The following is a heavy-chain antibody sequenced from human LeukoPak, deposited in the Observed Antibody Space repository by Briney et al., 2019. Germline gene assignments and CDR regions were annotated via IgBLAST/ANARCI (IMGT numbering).Heavy chain of an antibody. CDR1: GFTFNNAW. V-gene: IGHV3-15*01. D-gene: IGHD3-3*01. J-gene: IGHJ4*02. Sequence: GGSLRLSCVASGFTFNNAWMSWVRQAPGKGLEWVGRIKHKADGGTTDYGAPVKGRFTISRDDSKNTLYLQMNNLKNEDTAVYYCTTFSYDFWSGSEGGYFDHWGQGTLVAVSS. CDR2: IKHKADGGTT. CDR3: TTFSYDFWSGSEGGYFDH.